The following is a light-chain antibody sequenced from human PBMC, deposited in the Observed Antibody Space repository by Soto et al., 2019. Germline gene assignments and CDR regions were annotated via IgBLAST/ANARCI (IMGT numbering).Light chain of an antibody. Sequence: EIVMTQSPATLSVSPGERATLSCRASQSVNSNLAWYQQKPGQAPRLLIYGASTRAAGIPARFSGSGSGTEFSLTISSLQSEDFAVYYCHQYNNRPQDDFGKGTKVDIX. CDR2: GAS. CDR3: HQYNNRPQDD. V-gene: IGKV3-15*01. J-gene: IGKJ2*01. CDR1: QSVNSN.